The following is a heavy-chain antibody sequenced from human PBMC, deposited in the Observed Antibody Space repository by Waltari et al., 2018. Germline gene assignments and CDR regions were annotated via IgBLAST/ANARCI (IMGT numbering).Heavy chain of an antibody. J-gene: IGHJ3*02. CDR2: FDPEDGET. Sequence: QVQLVQSGAEVKKPGASVKVSCKVSGYTLTELSMHWVRQAPGKGLEWMGGFDPEDGETIYAQKFQGRVTMTEDKSTDTAYMERSSLRSEDTAVYYCATPKRRQKWPKRAFDIWGQGTMVTVSS. CDR3: ATPKRRQKWPKRAFDI. D-gene: IGHD5-12*01. CDR1: GYTLTELS. V-gene: IGHV1-24*01.